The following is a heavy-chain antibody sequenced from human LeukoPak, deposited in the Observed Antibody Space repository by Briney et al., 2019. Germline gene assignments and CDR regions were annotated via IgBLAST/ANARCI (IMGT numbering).Heavy chain of an antibody. CDR1: GFTVTTAY. D-gene: IGHD6-19*01. J-gene: IGHJ1*01. CDR3: AKGARVAGIRTEYFQR. CDR2: LYSAGST. Sequence: PGGSLRLSCAASGFTVTTAYMSSVRQAPGEGLGWVSGLYSAGSTDCADSVKGRFAVSRDESKNTLYLQMNSLRAEDTAVYYCAKGARVAGIRTEYFQRWGQGTLVTVSS. V-gene: IGHV3-66*01.